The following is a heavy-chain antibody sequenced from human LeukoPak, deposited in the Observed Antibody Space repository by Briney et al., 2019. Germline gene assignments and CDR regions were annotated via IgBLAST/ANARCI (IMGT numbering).Heavy chain of an antibody. CDR3: GRDWELRFHQGGLDY. Sequence: ASVKVSCKASGYNFVCYYIHWVRQAPGQGLEWMGRINPRDGETNFAQKFQGRVTMTSDTSISTAYMELSGLRFDDTAVYYCGRDWELRFHQGGLDYWGQGALVTVSS. J-gene: IGHJ4*02. D-gene: IGHD3-3*01. V-gene: IGHV1-2*06. CDR1: GYNFVCYY. CDR2: INPRDGET.